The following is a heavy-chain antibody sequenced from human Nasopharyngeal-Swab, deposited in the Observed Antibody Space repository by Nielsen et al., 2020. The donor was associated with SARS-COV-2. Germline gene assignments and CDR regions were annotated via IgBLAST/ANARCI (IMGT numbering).Heavy chain of an antibody. J-gene: IGHJ6*02. CDR2: VSYDGSNK. Sequence: WMREGPGKGREWEAVVSYDGSNKYYADSVKGRFTISRDNSKNTLYLQMNSLRAEDTAVYYCARVYDSSGYYLGGGYYYGMDVWGQGTTVTVSS. D-gene: IGHD3-22*01. CDR3: ARVYDSSGYYLGGGYYYGMDV. V-gene: IGHV3-30-3*01.